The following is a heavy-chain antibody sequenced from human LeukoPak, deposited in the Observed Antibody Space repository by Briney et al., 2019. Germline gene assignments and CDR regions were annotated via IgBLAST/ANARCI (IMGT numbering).Heavy chain of an antibody. V-gene: IGHV4-4*09. CDR1: GGSISSYY. D-gene: IGHD3-3*01. J-gene: IGHJ5*02. CDR2: IYTSRST. Sequence: SETLSLTCTVSGGSISSYYWSWIRQPPGKGLEWIGYIYTSRSTNYNPSLKSRVTISVDTSKNQFSPKLSSVTAADTAVYYCARQYYDFFDPWGQGTLVTVSS. CDR3: ARQYYDFFDP.